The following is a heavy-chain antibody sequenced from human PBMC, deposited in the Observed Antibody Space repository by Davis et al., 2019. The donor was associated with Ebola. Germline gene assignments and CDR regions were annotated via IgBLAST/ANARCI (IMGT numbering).Heavy chain of an antibody. V-gene: IGHV3-15*01. CDR2: IKSESDGATT. CDR1: EFSFSIAW. CDR3: TTDLMITLFRHP. D-gene: IGHD3-16*01. Sequence: PGGSLRLSCVASEFSFSIAWMNWVRQAPGKGLEWVGRIKSESDGATTDYAAPVKGRFIISRDDSKNTLYLQMNSLKTEDTAVYYCTTDLMITLFRHPWGQGTLVTVSS. J-gene: IGHJ5*02.